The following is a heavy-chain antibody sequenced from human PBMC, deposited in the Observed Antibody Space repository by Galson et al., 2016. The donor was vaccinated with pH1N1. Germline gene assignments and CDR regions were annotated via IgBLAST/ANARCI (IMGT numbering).Heavy chain of an antibody. CDR3: AKEGRWYGGNWFDP. V-gene: IGHV3-74*01. CDR2: INGRGSST. CDR1: GFSFSSYW. Sequence: SLRLSCATSGFSFSSYWSHWVRQDPAKGLVWVSSINGRGSSTYYADSVKGRFTISRDNSRSTLYLQLSALTVDDTAVYYCAKEGRWYGGNWFDPWGQGTLVTVSS. J-gene: IGHJ5*02. D-gene: IGHD3-10*01.